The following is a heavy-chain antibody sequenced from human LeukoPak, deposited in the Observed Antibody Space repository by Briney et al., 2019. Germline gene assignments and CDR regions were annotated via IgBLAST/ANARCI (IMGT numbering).Heavy chain of an antibody. CDR2: VNQDGSQI. CDR1: GLTISSYS. CDR3: TRDQQGPHKYYMDV. Sequence: GGSLRLSCAASGLTISSYSMNWVRQAPGKGLQWVANVNQDGSQIYYVDSMEGRFIISRDNARKSLYLQMNSLRVEDTAVYYCTRDQQGPHKYYMDVWGKGTTVTVSS. J-gene: IGHJ6*03. V-gene: IGHV3-7*01.